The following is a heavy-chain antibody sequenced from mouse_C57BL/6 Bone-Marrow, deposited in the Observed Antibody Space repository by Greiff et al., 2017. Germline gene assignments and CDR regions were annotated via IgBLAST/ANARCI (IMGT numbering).Heavy chain of an antibody. V-gene: IGHV5-9*01. CDR2: ISGGGGNT. J-gene: IGHJ2*01. CDR1: GFTFSSYT. Sequence: DVHLVESGGGLVKPGGSLKLSCAASGFTFSSYTMSWVRQTPEKRLEWVATISGGGGNTYYPDSVKGRFTISRDNAKNTLYLQMSSLRSEDTALYYCARGGMYYYGSFDYWGQGTTLTVSS. D-gene: IGHD1-1*01. CDR3: ARGGMYYYGSFDY.